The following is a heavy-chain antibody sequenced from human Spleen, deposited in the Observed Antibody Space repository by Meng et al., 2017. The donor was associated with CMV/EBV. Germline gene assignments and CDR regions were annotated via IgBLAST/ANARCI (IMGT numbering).Heavy chain of an antibody. CDR1: SGSISTYY. V-gene: IGHV4-59*01. D-gene: IGHD4-11*01. CDR3: ARYADPLTTVTPFDH. CDR2: ISYSGST. J-gene: IGHJ4*02. Sequence: SETLSLTCTVSSGSISTYYWHWIRQPPGQGLEWIGYISYSGSTKYNPSLKSRVTISVDTSKNQFPLKLTSVTAADTAVYYCARYADPLTTVTPFDHWGQGTLVTVSS.